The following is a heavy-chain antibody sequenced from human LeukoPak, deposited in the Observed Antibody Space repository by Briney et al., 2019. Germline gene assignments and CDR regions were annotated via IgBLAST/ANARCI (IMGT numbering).Heavy chain of an antibody. V-gene: IGHV3-21*01. D-gene: IGHD4-17*01. CDR2: ISSSSSYI. CDR3: ARFVVILSPGDYVPFGFDY. CDR1: GFTFSSYS. J-gene: IGHJ4*02. Sequence: GGSLRLSCAASGFTFSSYSMNWVRQAPGKGLEWVSSISSSSSYIYYADSVKGRFTISRDNAKNSLYLQMNSLRAEDTAVYYCARFVVILSPGDYVPFGFDYWGQGTLVTVSS.